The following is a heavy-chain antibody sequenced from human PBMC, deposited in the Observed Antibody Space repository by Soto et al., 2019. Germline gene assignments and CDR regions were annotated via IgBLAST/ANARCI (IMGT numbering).Heavy chain of an antibody. D-gene: IGHD6-13*01. V-gene: IGHV1-24*01. CDR2: FDPEDGET. CDR1: GYTLTELS. CDR3: ATKGRWYVGYYYYGMDV. Sequence: ASVKVSCKVSGYTLTELSMHWVRQAPGKGLEWMGGFDPEDGETIYAQKFQGRVTMTEDTSTDTAYMELSSLRSEDTAVYYCATKGRWYVGYYYYGMDVWGQGTTVTVAS. J-gene: IGHJ6*02.